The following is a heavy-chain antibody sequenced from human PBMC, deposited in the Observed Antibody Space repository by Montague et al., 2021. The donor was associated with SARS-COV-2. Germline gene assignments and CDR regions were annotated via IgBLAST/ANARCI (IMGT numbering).Heavy chain of an antibody. D-gene: IGHD3-10*01. CDR2: IYCSGST. CDR1: GGSIISGGYY. Sequence: TLSLTCTVSGGSIISGGYYWSWIRQHPGKGLEWIGYIYCSGSTYYNPSLKSRVTLSVNTSKDQFSLQLSSVTAADTAVYYCARGLYGSGSYYNWFDPWGQGTLVTVSS. V-gene: IGHV4-31*03. CDR3: ARGLYGSGSYYNWFDP. J-gene: IGHJ5*02.